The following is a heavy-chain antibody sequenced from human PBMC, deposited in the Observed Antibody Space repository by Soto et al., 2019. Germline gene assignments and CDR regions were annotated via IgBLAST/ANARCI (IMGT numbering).Heavy chain of an antibody. CDR1: GFNVSSDY. V-gene: IGHV3-53*01. CDR3: VRDSETSSSWSLDY. CDR2: LSTTGFT. Sequence: EVQLVESGGGLIQPGGSLRLSCVASGFNVSSDYMNWVRQAPGKGLEWVSVLSTTGFTSYADSVKGRFTISSDSSKNTLYLQMNTLRVEDTAVYYCVRDSETSSSWSLDYWGQGVLVTVSS. J-gene: IGHJ4*02. D-gene: IGHD6-13*01.